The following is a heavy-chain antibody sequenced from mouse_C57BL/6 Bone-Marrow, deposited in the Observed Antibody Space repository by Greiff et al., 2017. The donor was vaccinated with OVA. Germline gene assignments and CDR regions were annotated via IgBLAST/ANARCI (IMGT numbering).Heavy chain of an antibody. V-gene: IGHV1-81*01. Sequence: QVQLQQSGAELARPGASVKLSCKASGYTFTSYGISWVKQRTGQGLEWIGEIYPRSGNTYYNEKFKGKATLTADKSSSTAYMELRSLTSEDSAVYFCARGGPYYYGSSYYFDYWGQGTTLTVSS. CDR2: IYPRSGNT. CDR3: ARGGPYYYGSSYYFDY. CDR1: GYTFTSYG. D-gene: IGHD1-1*01. J-gene: IGHJ2*01.